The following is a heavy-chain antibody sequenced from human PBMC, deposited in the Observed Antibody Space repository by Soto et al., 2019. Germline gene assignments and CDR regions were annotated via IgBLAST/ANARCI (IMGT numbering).Heavy chain of an antibody. D-gene: IGHD3-10*01. CDR2: ISASGGST. CDR3: AKWFTSVNYYRHPFDY. J-gene: IGHJ4*02. V-gene: IGHV3-23*01. Sequence: EVQLLESGGGLVQPGGSLILSCAASGFTFSTYHMAWVRQAPGKGLEWGSTISASGGSTYHADSVKGWFTIFSESSKNTVFLQLNSLRADDTAIYYCAKWFTSVNYYRHPFDYWGQGTLVTVAS. CDR1: GFTFSTYH.